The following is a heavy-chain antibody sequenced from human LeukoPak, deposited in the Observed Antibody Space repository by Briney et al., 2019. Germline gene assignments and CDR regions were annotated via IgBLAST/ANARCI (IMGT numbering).Heavy chain of an antibody. CDR2: IYSGGST. Sequence: GGSLRLSCAASGFTVSSNYMSWVRQAPGKGLEWVSVIYSGGSTYYADSVKGRFTISRDNSKNTLYLQMNSLRAEDTAVYYCAREVSSGWHTSYYFDYWGQGTLVTVSS. D-gene: IGHD6-19*01. CDR1: GFTVSSNY. J-gene: IGHJ4*02. CDR3: AREVSSGWHTSYYFDY. V-gene: IGHV3-53*01.